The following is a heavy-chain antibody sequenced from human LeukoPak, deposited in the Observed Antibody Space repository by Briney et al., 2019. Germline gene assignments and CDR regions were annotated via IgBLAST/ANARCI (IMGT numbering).Heavy chain of an antibody. J-gene: IGHJ4*02. D-gene: IGHD6-19*01. CDR3: TTDDAPRGGWSFDY. CDR2: IKSKTAGGTT. Sequence: GGSLRLSCAASGFTFSNAWMSWVRQAPGKGLEWVGRIKSKTAGGTTDYAAPVKGRFTISRDDSKNTLYLQMISLKTDDTAVYYCTTDDAPRGGWSFDYWGLGTLVTVSS. CDR1: GFTFSNAW. V-gene: IGHV3-15*01.